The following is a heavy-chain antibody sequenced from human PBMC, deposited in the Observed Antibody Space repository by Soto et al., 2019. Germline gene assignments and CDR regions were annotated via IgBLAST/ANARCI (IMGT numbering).Heavy chain of an antibody. CDR3: ARIKWGLDYYNGMDV. D-gene: IGHD1-26*01. CDR2: INPKSAAT. V-gene: IGHV1-2*02. Sequence: QVQLVQSGAEVKKSGASVKVSCKASGYSVSDYFIQWVRQAPGQGLEWVAWINPKSAATNYAKKFQGRGSLTWDTSFGTAYMELTRLRPDDTAVYYCARIKWGLDYYNGMDVWGQGTTVIVSS. CDR1: GYSVSDYF. J-gene: IGHJ6*02.